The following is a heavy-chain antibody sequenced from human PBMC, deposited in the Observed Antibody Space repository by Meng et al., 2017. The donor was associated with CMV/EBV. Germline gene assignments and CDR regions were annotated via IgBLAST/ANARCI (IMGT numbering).Heavy chain of an antibody. Sequence: GESLKISCAASGFTFSSYGVHWVRQAPGKGLEWVAFIRYDGSNKYYADSVKGRFTISRDNSKNTLYPQMNSLRAEDTAVYYCAKEYYYGSGSDAIYYYGMDVWGQGTTVTVSS. CDR1: GFTFSSYG. V-gene: IGHV3-30*02. J-gene: IGHJ6*02. D-gene: IGHD3-10*01. CDR3: AKEYYYGSGSDAIYYYGMDV. CDR2: IRYDGSNK.